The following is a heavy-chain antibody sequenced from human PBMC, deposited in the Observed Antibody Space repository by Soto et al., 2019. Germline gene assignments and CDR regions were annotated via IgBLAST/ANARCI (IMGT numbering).Heavy chain of an antibody. V-gene: IGHV1-69*01. D-gene: IGHD3-22*01. CDR3: ASDRRYSDSSGQSTRYYYYGMDV. J-gene: IGHJ6*02. Sequence: QVQLVQSGAEVKKPGSSVKVSCKASGGTFSSYAISWVRQAPGQGLEWMGGIIPIFGTANYAQKFQGIFTITADESTSTAYTELSSLVSEDKAVYNCASDRRYSDSSGQSTRYYYYGMDVWGQGTTVTVS. CDR1: GGTFSSYA. CDR2: IIPIFGTA.